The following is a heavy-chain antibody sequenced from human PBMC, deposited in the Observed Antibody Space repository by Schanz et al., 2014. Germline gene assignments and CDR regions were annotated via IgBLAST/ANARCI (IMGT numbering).Heavy chain of an antibody. J-gene: IGHJ6*02. CDR1: GFTFSSYA. CDR3: ARVRKRIATPSAPSCRNYFYYAMDV. Sequence: EGQLLESGGGLIQPGGSLRLSCAASGFTFSSYAMSWVRQAPGKGLEWVSTISASGGSTYYADSVKGRFTISRDNSKNTLYLQMNSLRTEDTSVYFCARVRKRIATPSAPSCRNYFYYAMDVWGQGATVTVSS. CDR2: ISASGGST. D-gene: IGHD6-13*01. V-gene: IGHV3-23*01.